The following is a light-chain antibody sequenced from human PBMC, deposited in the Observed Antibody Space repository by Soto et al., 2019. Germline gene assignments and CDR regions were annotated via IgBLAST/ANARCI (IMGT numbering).Light chain of an antibody. V-gene: IGLV1-44*01. CDR2: IND. CDR1: TSNIGTNT. CDR3: ATWDDSLNLV. Sequence: QSVLTQSPSASGTPGQRVSISCSGSTSNIGTNTVSWYQHVQGTAPKLLIYINDKRPSAVPGRVSGSKSGTSASLAISGLLSEDEADYYCATWDDSLNLVFGGGTKLTVL. J-gene: IGLJ2*01.